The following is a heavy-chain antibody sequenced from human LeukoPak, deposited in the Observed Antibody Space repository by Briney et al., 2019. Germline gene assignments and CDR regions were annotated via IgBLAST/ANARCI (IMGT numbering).Heavy chain of an antibody. Sequence: GESLKISCKSSEYTFSTYWIGWVRQMPGKGLEWMGIIYPGDSDTKYSPSFQGQVTISADKSITTAYLQWRSLKASDTAIYYCARHIAQPGWNAFDIWGQGTMVTVSS. CDR3: ARHIAQPGWNAFDI. V-gene: IGHV5-51*01. D-gene: IGHD6-13*01. J-gene: IGHJ3*02. CDR2: IYPGDSDT. CDR1: EYTFSTYW.